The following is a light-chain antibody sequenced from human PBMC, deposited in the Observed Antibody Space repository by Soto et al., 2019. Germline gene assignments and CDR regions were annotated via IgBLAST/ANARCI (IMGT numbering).Light chain of an antibody. CDR2: AAS. J-gene: IGKJ1*01. CDR3: LQHDSYPWT. V-gene: IGKV1-17*01. Sequence: DIKMTQSPSSLSASVGERVTIPCRAGKAIRIHLGWYQQKPGKVPERLIYAASSLHTGVPSRFSGSGSGTEFTLTISSLQPEDFATYYCLQHDSYPWTFGQGTKVEIK. CDR1: KAIRIH.